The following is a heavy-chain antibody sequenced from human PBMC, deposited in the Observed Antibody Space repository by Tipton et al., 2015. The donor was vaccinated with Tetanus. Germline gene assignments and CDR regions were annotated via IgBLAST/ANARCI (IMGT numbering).Heavy chain of an antibody. Sequence: TLSLTCTVSGGSISSYYWSWIRQPPGKGLEWIGCIYYSGSTNYNPSLKSRVTISVDTSKNQFSLKLSSVTAADTAVYYCARGRNYDSSGYYYGTSYWGQGTLVTVSS. CDR2: IYYSGST. CDR3: ARGRNYDSSGYYYGTSY. D-gene: IGHD3-22*01. V-gene: IGHV4-59*12. CDR1: GGSISSYY. J-gene: IGHJ4*02.